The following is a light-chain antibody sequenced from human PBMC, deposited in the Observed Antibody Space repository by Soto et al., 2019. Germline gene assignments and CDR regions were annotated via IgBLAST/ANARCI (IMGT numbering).Light chain of an antibody. CDR2: GAS. V-gene: IGKV3-20*01. Sequence: EVVLTQSPNTLSLSPGERATLSCWASQSLRSSYLAWYQRKPGQAPRLLMFGASRRATGIPDRFNGSGSGTDFILTISSLQPEDFATYYCQQGYSISWTFGQGTKVEIK. CDR1: QSLRSSY. CDR3: QQGYSISWT. J-gene: IGKJ1*01.